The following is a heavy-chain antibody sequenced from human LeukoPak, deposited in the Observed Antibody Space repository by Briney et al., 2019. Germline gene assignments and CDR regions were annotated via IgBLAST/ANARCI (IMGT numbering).Heavy chain of an antibody. D-gene: IGHD3-16*01. CDR2: INHSGST. V-gene: IGHV4-34*01. J-gene: IGHJ4*02. Sequence: PSETLSLTCAVYGGSFSGYYWSWIRQPPGKGLEWIGEINHSGSTNYNPSLKSRVTISVDTSKNQLSLKLSSVTAADTAVYYCARKCRGPVMTVYYFDYWGQGTLVTVSS. CDR3: ARKCRGPVMTVYYFDY. CDR1: GGSFSGYY.